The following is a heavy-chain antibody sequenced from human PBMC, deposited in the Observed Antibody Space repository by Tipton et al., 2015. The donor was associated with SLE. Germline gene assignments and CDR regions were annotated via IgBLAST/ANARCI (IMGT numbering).Heavy chain of an antibody. D-gene: IGHD4-17*01. J-gene: IGHJ4*02. CDR2: INHSGST. V-gene: IGHV4-34*01. CDR3: ARGTVEGYYFDY. Sequence: TPSLTCAVYGGSFSGYYWSWIRQPPGKGLEWIGEINHSGSTNYNPSLKSRVTISVDTSKNQFSLKLSSVTAADTAVYYCARGTVEGYYFDYWGQGTLVTVSS. CDR1: GGSFSGYY.